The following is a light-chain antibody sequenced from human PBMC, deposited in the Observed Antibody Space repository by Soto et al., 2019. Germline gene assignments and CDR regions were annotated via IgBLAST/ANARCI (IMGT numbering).Light chain of an antibody. CDR1: QSLNRW. Sequence: DIEMSQSPSSLSASVGDRVTITCRASQSLNRWLAWYQQKPGKAPKRLIYAASSLQSGVPSRFSGSGSGTEFTLTISSLQPEDFATYYCLQHNSYRWTFGQGTKVDIK. CDR3: LQHNSYRWT. J-gene: IGKJ1*01. CDR2: AAS. V-gene: IGKV1-5*01.